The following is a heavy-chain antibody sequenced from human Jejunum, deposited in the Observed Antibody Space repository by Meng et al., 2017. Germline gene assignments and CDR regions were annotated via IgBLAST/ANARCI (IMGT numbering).Heavy chain of an antibody. V-gene: IGHV3-30*04. CDR1: GFTFRTYS. CDR3: ARARTETTSYSYYVMDV. CDR2: ISNDGSKK. D-gene: IGHD4-17*01. Sequence: GESLKISCTASGFTFRTYSMHWVRQAPGQGLEWVAGISNDGSKKYYADSVKGRFTISRDNSRNTLFVQMNSLRVEDTAVYFCARARTETTSYSYYVMDVWGQGTTVTVSS. J-gene: IGHJ6*02.